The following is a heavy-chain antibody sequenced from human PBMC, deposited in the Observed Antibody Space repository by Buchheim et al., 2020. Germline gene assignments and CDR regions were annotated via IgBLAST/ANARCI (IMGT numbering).Heavy chain of an antibody. CDR2: IKSKTDGGTT. CDR1: GFTFSNAW. V-gene: IGHV3-15*01. CDR3: TTGAAVAGASWYYYYGMDV. J-gene: IGHJ6*02. D-gene: IGHD6-19*01. Sequence: EVQLVESGGGLVKPGGSLRLSYAASGFTFSNAWMSWVRQAPGKGLEWVGRIKSKTDGGTTDYVAPVKGRFTISRNDSKNTLYLQMNSLKTEDTAVYYCTTGAAVAGASWYYYYGMDVWGQGTT.